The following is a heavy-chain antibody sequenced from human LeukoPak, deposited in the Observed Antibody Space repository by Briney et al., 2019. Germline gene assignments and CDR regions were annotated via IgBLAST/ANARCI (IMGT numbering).Heavy chain of an antibody. CDR3: ARDGVNGYDFWSGYRGSYFDY. J-gene: IGHJ4*02. CDR2: ISYDGSNK. Sequence: GGSLRLSCAASGFTFSSYAMHWVRQAPGKGLEWVAVISYDGSNKYYADSVKGRFTISRDNSKNTLYLQMNSLRAEDTAVYYCARDGVNGYDFWSGYRGSYFDYWGQGTLVTVSS. CDR1: GFTFSSYA. V-gene: IGHV3-30*04. D-gene: IGHD3-3*01.